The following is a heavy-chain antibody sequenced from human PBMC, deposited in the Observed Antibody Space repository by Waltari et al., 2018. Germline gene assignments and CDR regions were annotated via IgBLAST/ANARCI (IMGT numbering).Heavy chain of an antibody. Sequence: QVTLRESGPALGNPPQTLTPTCPLSGFPLSPSGLCVSWILQPPGKALEWLARIDWDDDKYYSTSLKTRLTLSKDTSKSQVVLTMTNIDPVDTATYSCARTADSLTGYYPNTFDYWGQGTLVTVSS. V-gene: IGHV2-70*15. CDR2: IDWDDDK. D-gene: IGHD3-9*01. CDR3: ARTADSLTGYYPNTFDY. CDR1: GFPLSPSGLC. J-gene: IGHJ4*02.